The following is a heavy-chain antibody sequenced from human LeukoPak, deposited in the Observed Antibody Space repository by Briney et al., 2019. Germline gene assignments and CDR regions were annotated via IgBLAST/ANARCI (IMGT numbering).Heavy chain of an antibody. D-gene: IGHD4-23*01. CDR1: GGSISSSSYY. CDR2: IYYSGST. J-gene: IGHJ4*02. Sequence: PSETLSPTCTVSGGSISSSSYYWGWIRQPPGKGLEWIGSIYYSGSTYYNPSLKSRVTISVDTSKNQFSLKLSSVTAADTAVYYCARLIRTTVVTPRAYYFDYWGQGTLVTVSS. V-gene: IGHV4-39*01. CDR3: ARLIRTTVVTPRAYYFDY.